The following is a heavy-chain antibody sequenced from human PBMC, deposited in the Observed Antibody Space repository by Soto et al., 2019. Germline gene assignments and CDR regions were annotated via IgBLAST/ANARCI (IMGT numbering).Heavy chain of an antibody. CDR3: VRKFYYFGSGREIDS. V-gene: IGHV4-39*01. D-gene: IGHD3-10*01. Sequence: QLQLQESGPGLVRPSETLSLTCTVSGGSVSNSSYYWGWIRQPPGKGLEWIGSIYYRGSTFYNRSLRSGVTITIDTSSNQFFLKLASVTAADTAMYFCVRKFYYFGSGREIDSWGQGTLVTVSS. J-gene: IGHJ4*02. CDR1: GGSVSNSSYY. CDR2: IYYRGST.